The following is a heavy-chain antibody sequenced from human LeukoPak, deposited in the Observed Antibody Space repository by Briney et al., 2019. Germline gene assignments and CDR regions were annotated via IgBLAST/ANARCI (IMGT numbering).Heavy chain of an antibody. D-gene: IGHD6-19*01. J-gene: IGHJ4*02. V-gene: IGHV1-2*02. Sequence: ASVKVSCKASGYTFTGYYIHWVRQAPGQGLEWMGWISPNSGDTNYAQKFQGRVTMTSDTSINTANMDLSRPRSDDTAIYYCARDFSNGWALFDYWGQGTLVTVSS. CDR3: ARDFSNGWALFDY. CDR1: GYTFTGYY. CDR2: ISPNSGDT.